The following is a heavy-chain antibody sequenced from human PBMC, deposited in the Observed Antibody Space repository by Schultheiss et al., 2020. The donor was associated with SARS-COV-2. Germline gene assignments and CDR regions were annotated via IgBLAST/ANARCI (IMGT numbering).Heavy chain of an antibody. CDR1: GFTFSSYG. Sequence: GGSLRLSCAASGFTFSSYGMHWVRQAPGKGLEWVAVIWYDGSNKYYADSVKGRFAISRDNAKASLYLQMNSLRAEDTAVYYCARDIVAAAFDYWGQGTRVTVSS. V-gene: IGHV3-33*08. D-gene: IGHD3-16*02. CDR3: ARDIVAAAFDY. J-gene: IGHJ4*02. CDR2: IWYDGSNK.